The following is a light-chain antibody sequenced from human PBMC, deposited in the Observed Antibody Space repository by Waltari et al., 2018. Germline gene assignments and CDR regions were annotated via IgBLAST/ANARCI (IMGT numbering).Light chain of an antibody. CDR3: QTGGHGTGV. V-gene: IGLV4-69*01. CDR2: VNSDGSH. Sequence: QLVLTQSPSASASLGASVKLTCTLSSGHSSNVIAWLQQQPEKGPRYLMKVNSDGSHSKGDKIPDRFSGSSSGAEHVLTISSLQSEDEADYYCQTGGHGTGVFGGGTKLTVL. CDR1: SGHSSNV. J-gene: IGLJ3*02.